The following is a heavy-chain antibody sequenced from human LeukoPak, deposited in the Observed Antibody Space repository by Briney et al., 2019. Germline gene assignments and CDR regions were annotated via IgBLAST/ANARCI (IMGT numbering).Heavy chain of an antibody. V-gene: IGHV3-7*03. D-gene: IGHD3-22*01. CDR1: GFTFSSYW. J-gene: IGHJ4*02. CDR2: IKQHGNEK. CDR3: AKDHQCYDRSGYCPIDY. Sequence: PGGSLRLSCAASGFTFSSYWMTWVRQAPGKGLEWVANIKQHGNEKYYADSVKGRFTISRDDAKTSVHLQMTSLRAEDTAVYYCAKDHQCYDRSGYCPIDYWGQGTLVTVSA.